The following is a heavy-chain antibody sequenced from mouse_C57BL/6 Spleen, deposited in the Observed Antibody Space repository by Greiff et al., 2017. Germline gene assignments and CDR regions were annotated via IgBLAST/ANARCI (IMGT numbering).Heavy chain of an antibody. CDR2: ISSGGDYI. CDR3: TRGSHGDAMDY. V-gene: IGHV5-9-1*02. Sequence: DVMLVESGEGLVKPGGSLKLSCAASGFTFSSYAMSWVRQTPEKRLEWVAYISSGGDYIYYADTVKGRVTISRDNARNTLYLQMSSLKSEDTAMYYCTRGSHGDAMDYWGQGTSVTVSS. J-gene: IGHJ4*01. CDR1: GFTFSSYA.